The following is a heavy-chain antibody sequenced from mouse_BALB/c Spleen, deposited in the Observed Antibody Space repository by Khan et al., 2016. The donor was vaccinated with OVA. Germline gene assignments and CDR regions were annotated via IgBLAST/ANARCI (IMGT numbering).Heavy chain of an antibody. J-gene: IGHJ3*01. CDR1: GYSITSDYA. CDR3: ARGRYRYPFAY. CDR2: ISYSGST. V-gene: IGHV3-2*02. Sequence: EVQLVESGLGLVKPSQSLSLTCTVTGYSITSDYAWNWIRQFPENKLEWMGYISYSGSTSYNPSLESRISITRDTSKNQFFLQLNSVTTEDTATYYCARGRYRYPFAYWGQGTLVTVSA. D-gene: IGHD2-14*01.